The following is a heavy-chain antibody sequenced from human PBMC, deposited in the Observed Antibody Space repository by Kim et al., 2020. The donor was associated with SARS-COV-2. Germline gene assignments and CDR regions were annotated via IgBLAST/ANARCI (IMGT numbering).Heavy chain of an antibody. CDR1: GYTFSAYY. D-gene: IGHD2-2*01. CDR3: AREMVDCSSASCFVDAFDV. J-gene: IGHJ3*01. CDR2: SNPNSCDT. Sequence: ASVKVSCKASGYTFSAYYIHWVRQAPGQGLEWVGRSNPNSCDTNFAQKFQGRVTLTRDTSINTAYMELRGLKSDDTVMYYCAREMVDCSSASCFVDAFDVWGQGTMVTVSS. V-gene: IGHV1-2*05.